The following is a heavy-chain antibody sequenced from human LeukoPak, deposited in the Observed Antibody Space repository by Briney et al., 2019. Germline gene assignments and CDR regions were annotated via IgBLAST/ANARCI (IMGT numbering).Heavy chain of an antibody. Sequence: ASVKVSCKASGYTFTSYGISWVRQAPGQGLEWMGWISAYNGNTNYAQKLQGRVTMTTDTSTSTAYMELRSLRSDDTAVYYCARDLDSSSSWTAFDIWDQGTMVTVSS. CDR2: ISAYNGNT. CDR3: ARDLDSSSSWTAFDI. J-gene: IGHJ3*02. D-gene: IGHD6-6*01. V-gene: IGHV1-18*01. CDR1: GYTFTSYG.